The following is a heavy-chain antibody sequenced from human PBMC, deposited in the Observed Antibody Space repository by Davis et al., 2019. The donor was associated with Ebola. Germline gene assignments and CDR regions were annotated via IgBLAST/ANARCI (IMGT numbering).Heavy chain of an antibody. CDR2: IDHSGST. J-gene: IGHJ3*01. CDR3: ARRLLIAAGPDVFDV. V-gene: IGHV4-34*01. D-gene: IGHD6-13*01. CDR1: GGSFSSYY. Sequence: MPGGSLRLSCAVYGGSFSSYYWGWIRQSPEKGLEWIGEIDHSGSTDYNPSFKSRVIISVDTSKSQFSLKLSSVTAADTAMYYCARRLLIAAGPDVFDVWGQGTMVTVSS.